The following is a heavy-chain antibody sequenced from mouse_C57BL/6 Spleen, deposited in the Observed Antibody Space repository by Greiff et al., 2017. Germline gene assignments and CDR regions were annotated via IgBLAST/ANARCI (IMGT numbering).Heavy chain of an antibody. D-gene: IGHD1-1*01. CDR2: ISYDGSN. V-gene: IGHV3-6*01. CDR3: ARRDYGSSPYYAMDY. CDR1: GYSITSGYY. Sequence: EVQLQESGPGLVKPSQSLSLTCSVTGYSITSGYYWNWIRQFPGNKLEWMGYISYDGSNNYNPSLKNRISITRDTSKNQFFLKLNSVTTEDTATYYCARRDYGSSPYYAMDYWGQGTSVTVSS. J-gene: IGHJ4*01.